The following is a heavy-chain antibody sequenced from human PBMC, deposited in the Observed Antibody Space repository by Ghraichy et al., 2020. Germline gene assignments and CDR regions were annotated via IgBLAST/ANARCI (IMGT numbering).Heavy chain of an antibody. CDR3: AKPGGPYGDYWYLDL. V-gene: IGHV3-23*01. J-gene: IGHJ2*01. Sequence: GGSLRLSCAASGFTFSGYGMTWVRQAPGKGLEWVSGISGSGGSTYYADSVKGRFTISRDNSKNTLYLQMNSLRAEDTAIYYCAKPGGPYGDYWYLDLWGRGTLVTVSS. CDR2: ISGSGGST. D-gene: IGHD4-17*01. CDR1: GFTFSGYG.